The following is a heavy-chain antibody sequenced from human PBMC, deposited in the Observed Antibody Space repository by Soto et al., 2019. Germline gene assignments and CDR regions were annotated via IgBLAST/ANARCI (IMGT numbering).Heavy chain of an antibody. D-gene: IGHD3-10*01. CDR3: AGVETMVRGVTYFYCMDV. J-gene: IGHJ6*02. Sequence: SVKVSCKASGCTFSSYAISWVRQAPGQGLEWMGGSIPFFGTAKFAQKFQGRVTITADESTSTAHMEMSSLRSEATAVYFCAGVETMVRGVTYFYCMDVWGHGPAVTL. CDR1: GCTFSSYA. V-gene: IGHV1-69*13. CDR2: SIPFFGTA.